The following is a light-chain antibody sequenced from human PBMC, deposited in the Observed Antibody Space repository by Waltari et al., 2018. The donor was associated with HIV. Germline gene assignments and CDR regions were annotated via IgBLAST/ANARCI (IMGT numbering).Light chain of an antibody. CDR3: YSATDDIQV. CDR2: KDD. V-gene: IGLV3-27*01. CDR1: LLARKY. Sequence: SYELTQPSSVSVSPGQTARITCSGDLLARKYIRWFQHKPGQAPLLIIYKDDVRPEGIPERFSGSSSGTTGTLTITGAQADDEADYYCYSATDDIQVFGGGTRLSVL. J-gene: IGLJ2*01.